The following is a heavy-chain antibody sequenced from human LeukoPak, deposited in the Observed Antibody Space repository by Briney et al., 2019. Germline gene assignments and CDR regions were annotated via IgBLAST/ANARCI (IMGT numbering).Heavy chain of an antibody. V-gene: IGHV1-8*01. Sequence: ASVKVSCKASGYTFTSYDINWVRQATGQGLEWMGWMNPNSGNTGYAQKFQGRVTMTRNTSISTAYMELSSLRSEDTAVYYCARREYDFWSGYFGNNWFDPWGQGTLVTVSS. D-gene: IGHD3-3*01. J-gene: IGHJ5*02. CDR3: ARREYDFWSGYFGNNWFDP. CDR1: GYTFTSYD. CDR2: MNPNSGNT.